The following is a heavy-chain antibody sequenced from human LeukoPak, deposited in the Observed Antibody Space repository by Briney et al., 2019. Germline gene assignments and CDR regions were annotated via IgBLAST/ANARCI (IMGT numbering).Heavy chain of an antibody. J-gene: IGHJ6*02. Sequence: GGSLRLSCAASGFTFSSYSMNWVRQAPGKGLEWVSHITASGTAMFYADSVKGRFTISRDNAKNSLYLQMNSLRDEDTAVYYCARVPPATYYDFWSGYYNGYYYGMDVWGQGTTVTVSS. D-gene: IGHD3-3*01. CDR2: ITASGTAM. V-gene: IGHV3-48*02. CDR3: ARVPPATYYDFWSGYYNGYYYGMDV. CDR1: GFTFSSYS.